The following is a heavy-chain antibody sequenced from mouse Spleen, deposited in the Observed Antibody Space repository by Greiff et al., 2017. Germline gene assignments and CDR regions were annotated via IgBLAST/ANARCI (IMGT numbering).Heavy chain of an antibody. CDR2: IDPSDSYT. J-gene: IGHJ1*03. D-gene: IGHD1-1*01. CDR3: AIWGTVGYFDV. CDR1: GYTFTSYW. Sequence: QVQLQQPGAELVKPGASVKLSCKASGYTFTSYWMQWVKQRPGQGLEWIGEIDPSDSYTNYNQKFKGKATLTVDTSYSTAYMQLSSLTSEDSAVYYCAIWGTVGYFDVWGTGTTVTVSS. V-gene: IGHV1-50*01.